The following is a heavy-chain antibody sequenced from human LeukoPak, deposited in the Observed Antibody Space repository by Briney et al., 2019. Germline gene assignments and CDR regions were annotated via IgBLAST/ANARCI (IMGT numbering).Heavy chain of an antibody. CDR1: GYTFTSYG. V-gene: IGHV1-18*01. D-gene: IGHD3-3*01. J-gene: IGHJ6*02. CDR3: ASESSKPYDSRRGCYYGMDV. CDR2: ISAYNGNT. Sequence: ASVKVSCKASGYTFTSYGIIWVRQAPGQGLEWMGWISAYNGNTNYAQKLQGRVTMTTDTSTSTAYMELRSLRSDDTAVYYCASESSKPYDSRRGCYYGMDVSVQGTTFNVSS.